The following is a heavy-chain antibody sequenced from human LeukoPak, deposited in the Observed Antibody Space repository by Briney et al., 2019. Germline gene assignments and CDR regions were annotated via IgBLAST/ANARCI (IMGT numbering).Heavy chain of an antibody. CDR1: GFTFSSYS. V-gene: IGHV3-21*01. Sequence: GGSLRLSCVGSGFTFSSYSMHWIRQAPGKGLEWASSISSRNSYIYYADSMKGRFIVSRDNANNSLYLQMNNLTAEDTAVYYCAREEYDDVWGSYSWFDPWGQGTLVIVSS. J-gene: IGHJ5*02. CDR3: AREEYDDVWGSYSWFDP. D-gene: IGHD3-16*01. CDR2: ISSRNSYI.